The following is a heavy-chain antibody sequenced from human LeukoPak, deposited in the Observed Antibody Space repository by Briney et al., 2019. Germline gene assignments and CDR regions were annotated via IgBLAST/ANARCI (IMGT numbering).Heavy chain of an antibody. J-gene: IGHJ4*02. V-gene: IGHV4-34*01. Sequence: SETLSLTCAVYGGSFSGYYWSWIRQPPGKGLEWIGEINHSGSTNYNPSPKSRVTISVDTSKNQFSLKLSSVTAADTAVYYCARAPLDGYYDSSGYYSWGQGTLVTVSS. CDR2: INHSGST. D-gene: IGHD3-22*01. CDR1: GGSFSGYY. CDR3: ARAPLDGYYDSSGYYS.